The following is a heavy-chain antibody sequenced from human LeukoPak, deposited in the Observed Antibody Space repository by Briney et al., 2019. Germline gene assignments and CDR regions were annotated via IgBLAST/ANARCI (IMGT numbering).Heavy chain of an antibody. CDR2: IYSGGST. CDR1: GFTVSSNY. D-gene: IGHD5-18*01. J-gene: IGHJ4*02. CDR3: AKDFGGYSYGYEFYFDY. Sequence: GGSLRLSCAASGFTVSSNYMSWVRQAPGKGLEWVSVIYSGGSTYYADSVKGRFTISRDNSKNTLYLQMNSLRAEDTAVYYCAKDFGGYSYGYEFYFDYWGQGTLVTVSS. V-gene: IGHV3-53*01.